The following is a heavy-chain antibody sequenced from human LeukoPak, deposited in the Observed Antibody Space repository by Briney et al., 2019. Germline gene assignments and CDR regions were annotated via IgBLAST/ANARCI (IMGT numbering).Heavy chain of an antibody. V-gene: IGHV4-4*02. CDR2: IYHSGST. J-gene: IGHJ6*02. CDR3: ARGRGVRNCSSTSCYTYYYYYGMDV. D-gene: IGHD2-2*02. CDR1: GGSISSSNW. Sequence: SGTLSLTCAVSGGSISSSNWWSWVRQPPGKGLEWIGEIYHSGSTNYNPSLKSRVTISVDTSKNQFSLKLSSVTAADTAVYYCARGRGVRNCSSTSCYTYYYYYGMDVWGQGTTVTVSS.